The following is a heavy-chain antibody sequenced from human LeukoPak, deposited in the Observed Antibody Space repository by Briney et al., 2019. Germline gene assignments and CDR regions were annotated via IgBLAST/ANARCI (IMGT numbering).Heavy chain of an antibody. D-gene: IGHD6-13*01. CDR3: ARVFQIPWRYSSRKWYAFDI. Sequence: SGGSLRLSCAASGFTFSSYWMHWVRQAPGKGLVWVSRINSDGSSTSYADSVKGRFTISRDSAKNTLYLQMNSLRAEDTAVYYCARVFQIPWRYSSRKWYAFDIWGQGTMVTVSS. J-gene: IGHJ3*02. V-gene: IGHV3-74*01. CDR1: GFTFSSYW. CDR2: INSDGSST.